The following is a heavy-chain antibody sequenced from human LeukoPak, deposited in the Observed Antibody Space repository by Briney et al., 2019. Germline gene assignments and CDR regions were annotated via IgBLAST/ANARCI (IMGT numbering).Heavy chain of an antibody. Sequence: SETLSLTCTVSGGSVSSGSYYWSWIRQPPGKGLEWIGYIYYSGSTNYNPSLKSRVTISVDTSKNQFSLKLSSVTAADTAVYYCARDGPCYDYVWGSYYAFDIWGQGTMVTVSS. D-gene: IGHD3-16*01. CDR1: GGSVSSGSYY. V-gene: IGHV4-61*01. CDR3: ARDGPCYDYVWGSYYAFDI. J-gene: IGHJ3*02. CDR2: IYYSGST.